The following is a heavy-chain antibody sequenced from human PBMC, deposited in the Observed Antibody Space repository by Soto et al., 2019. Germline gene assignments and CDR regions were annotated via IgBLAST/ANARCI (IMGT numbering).Heavy chain of an antibody. V-gene: IGHV1-18*01. CDR3: ARDQVGATGDY. CDR1: GYTFTSYG. Sequence: GASVKVSCKASGYTFTSYGISWVRQAPGQGLEWMGWISAYNGNRNYAQKVQGRVTMTTDTSTNTAYMEVRSLRSDGTAVYYCARDQVGATGDYWGQGTLVTVSS. D-gene: IGHD1-26*01. CDR2: ISAYNGNR. J-gene: IGHJ4*02.